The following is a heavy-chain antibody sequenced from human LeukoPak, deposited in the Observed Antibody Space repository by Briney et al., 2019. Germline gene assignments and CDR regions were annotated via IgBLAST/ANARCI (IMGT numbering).Heavy chain of an antibody. J-gene: IGHJ4*02. CDR3: ARTLPGYCSSTSCYYLDY. CDR2: ISYDGSNK. CDR1: GFTFSSYA. V-gene: IGHV3-30*04. D-gene: IGHD2-2*01. Sequence: GGSLRLSCAASGFTFSSYAMHWVRQAPGKGLEWVAVISYDGSNKYYADSVKGRFTISRDNSKNTLYLQMNSLRAEDTAVYYCARTLPGYCSSTSCYYLDYWGQGTLVTVSS.